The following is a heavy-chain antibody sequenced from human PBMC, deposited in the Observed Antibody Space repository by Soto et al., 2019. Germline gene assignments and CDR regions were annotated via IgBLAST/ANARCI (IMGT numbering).Heavy chain of an antibody. Sequence: GASVKVSCKASGYTFTNYAMHWVRQAPGQRLEWMGWINAGNGDTKYSQRFQGRLTITRDTSATTAYMELSSLRSEDTAVYYCARDGIVVVPSAMRIWFDPWGQGXLVTV. V-gene: IGHV1-3*01. J-gene: IGHJ5*02. CDR2: INAGNGDT. CDR3: ARDGIVVVPSAMRIWFDP. CDR1: GYTFTNYA. D-gene: IGHD2-2*01.